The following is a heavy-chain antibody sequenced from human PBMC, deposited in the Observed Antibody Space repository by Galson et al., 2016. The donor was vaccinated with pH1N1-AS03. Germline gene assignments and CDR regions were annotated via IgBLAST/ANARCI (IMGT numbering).Heavy chain of an antibody. CDR2: ISHSDEGK. V-gene: IGHV3-48*03. CDR3: MRDLLGWGRNYDS. Sequence: SLRLSCAGSGFIFSDYEMNWIRQAPGKGPEWISYISHSDEGKLYADSVKGRFSISRDSDQNSLYLEMMSLRAEDTAVYYCMRDLLGWGRNYDSWGQGTLVTVSS. CDR1: GFIFSDYE. D-gene: IGHD3-16*01. J-gene: IGHJ5*01.